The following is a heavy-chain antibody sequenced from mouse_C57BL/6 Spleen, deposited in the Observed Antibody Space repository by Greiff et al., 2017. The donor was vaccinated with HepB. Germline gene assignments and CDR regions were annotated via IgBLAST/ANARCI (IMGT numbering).Heavy chain of an antibody. D-gene: IGHD2-4*01. CDR2: IDPSDSYT. CDR3: ALYDYDGFAY. Sequence: VKLQQPGAELVMPGASVKLSCKASGYTFTSYWMHWVKQRPGQGLEWIGEIDPSDSYTNYNQKFKGTSTLTVDKSSSTAYMQLSSLTSEDSAVYYCALYDYDGFAYWGQGTLVTVAA. J-gene: IGHJ3*01. V-gene: IGHV1-69*01. CDR1: GYTFTSYW.